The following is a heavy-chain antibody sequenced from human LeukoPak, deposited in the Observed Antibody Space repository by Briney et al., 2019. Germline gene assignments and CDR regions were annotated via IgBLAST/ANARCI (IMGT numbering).Heavy chain of an antibody. CDR1: GFTFSSYP. D-gene: IGHD5-18*01. CDR3: ATLPGRTAMVILGDY. J-gene: IGHJ4*02. CDR2: ISYDGSKI. V-gene: IGHV3-30-3*01. Sequence: GGSLRLSCEASGFTFSSYPLHWVRQAPGKGLEWVTLISYDGSKIYYTDSVKGRFTISRDNSKNTLYLQMNSLRAEDTAVYYCATLPGRTAMVILGDYWGQGTLVTVSS.